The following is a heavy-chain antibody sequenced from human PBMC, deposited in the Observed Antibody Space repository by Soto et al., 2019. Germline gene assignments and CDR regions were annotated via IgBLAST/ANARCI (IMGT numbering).Heavy chain of an antibody. J-gene: IGHJ5*02. V-gene: IGHV4-39*01. CDR1: GDSISRTLFY. CDR2: IYYSGRT. Sequence: QLQLQESGPGLVKPSETLSLICNVSGDSISRTLFYWGWIRQPPGKGLEWIGSIYYSGRTYYNPSLKSRVTISVDPSNNQFSLRLSSVTAADTALYYCARHGVPIQLEPHFDPWGQGTLVTVSS. CDR3: ARHGVPIQLEPHFDP. D-gene: IGHD1-1*01.